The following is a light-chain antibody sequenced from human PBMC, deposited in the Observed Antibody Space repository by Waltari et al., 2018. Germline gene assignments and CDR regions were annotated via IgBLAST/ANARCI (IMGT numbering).Light chain of an antibody. CDR3: QHYVRLPAT. Sequence: EIVLTQSPGTLSLSPGERVTLSCWATQRVRRALVWYQQKPGQAPRILIYGASTRATGIPDRFSGSGSGTDFGLTINRLEPEDFAVYYCQHYVRLPATFGQGTKVEI. V-gene: IGKV3-20*01. CDR1: QRVRRA. J-gene: IGKJ1*01. CDR2: GAS.